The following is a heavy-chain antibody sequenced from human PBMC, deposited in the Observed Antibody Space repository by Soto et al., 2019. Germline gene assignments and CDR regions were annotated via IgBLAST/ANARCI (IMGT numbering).Heavy chain of an antibody. D-gene: IGHD2-2*01. V-gene: IGHV4-30-4*01. CDR2: FYYSGNT. CDR3: ARGDCSSSSCYYFDY. Sequence: SETLSLTCTVSGGSISSGGYFWSWIRQPPGKGLEWIGYFYYSGNTYYNPSLKSRVTISLDTSKNQFSLRLNSVTAADTAVYHCARGDCSSSSCYYFDYWGQGTLVTVSS. J-gene: IGHJ4*02. CDR1: GGSISSGGYF.